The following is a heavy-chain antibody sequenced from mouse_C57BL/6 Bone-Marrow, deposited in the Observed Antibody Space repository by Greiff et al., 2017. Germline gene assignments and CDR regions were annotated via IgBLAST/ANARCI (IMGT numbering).Heavy chain of an antibody. J-gene: IGHJ2*01. V-gene: IGHV1-76*01. Sequence: QVQLQQSGAELVRPGASVKLSCKASGYTFTDYYINWVKQRPGQGLEWIARIYPGSGNTYYNEKFKGKATLTAEKSSSTAYMQLSSLTSEDSAVYFCAREGSSITTVVAYYFDYWGQGTTLTVSS. CDR1: GYTFTDYY. CDR3: AREGSSITTVVAYYFDY. CDR2: IYPGSGNT. D-gene: IGHD1-1*01.